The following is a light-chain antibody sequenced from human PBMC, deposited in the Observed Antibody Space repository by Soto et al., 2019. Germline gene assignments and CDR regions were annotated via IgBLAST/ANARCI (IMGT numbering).Light chain of an antibody. CDR2: DVS. CDR3: CAHAGSYAQL. V-gene: IGLV2-11*01. CDR1: SRDVGGYNY. J-gene: IGLJ1*01. Sequence: QSVLSAPRSVTGSTGVSAAISCTGTSRDVGGYNYVSWYQQHPGKAPKLMIYDVSKRPSGVPDRFSGSTSGNTASLTISGLQAEDEADYYCCAHAGSYAQLFGTRTKVTV.